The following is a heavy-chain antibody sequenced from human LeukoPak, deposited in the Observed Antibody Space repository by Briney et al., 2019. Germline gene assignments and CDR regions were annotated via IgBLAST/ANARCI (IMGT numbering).Heavy chain of an antibody. CDR2: TYHSGST. Sequence: PSGTLSLTCAVSGGSISSTNWWTWVRQPPGKGLEWIGETYHSGSTNYNPSLKSRVTISVDTPKNQFSLKLSSVTAADTAVYYCARLLSGSYFHWGQGTLVTVSS. CDR1: GGSISSTNW. J-gene: IGHJ4*02. CDR3: ARLLSGSYFH. D-gene: IGHD1-26*01. V-gene: IGHV4-4*02.